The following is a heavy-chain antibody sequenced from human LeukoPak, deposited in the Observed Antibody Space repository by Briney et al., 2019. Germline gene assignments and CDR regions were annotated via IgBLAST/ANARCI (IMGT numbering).Heavy chain of an antibody. V-gene: IGHV1-8*03. CDR3: ASGLSNGFWSGYYTLDY. Sequence: ASVKVSCKASGYTFTSYDINWVRQATGQGLEWMGWMNPNSGNTGYAQKFQGRVTITRNTSISTAYMELSSLRSEDTAVYYCASGLSNGFWSGYYTLDYWGQGTLVTVSS. J-gene: IGHJ4*02. D-gene: IGHD3-3*01. CDR1: GYTFTSYD. CDR2: MNPNSGNT.